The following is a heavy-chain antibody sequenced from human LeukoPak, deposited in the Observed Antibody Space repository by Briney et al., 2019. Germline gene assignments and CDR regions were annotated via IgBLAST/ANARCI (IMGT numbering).Heavy chain of an antibody. Sequence: GGAPRLSSGPSGVTLSSYWMSWVRQAPGRGLEWGANIKQDGSAKYYVDSVKGRFTISRDNAKNSLYLQMNSLRADDTAVYYCARKAYGLDVWGKGTTVTVSS. CDR2: IKQDGSAK. CDR3: ARKAYGLDV. CDR1: GVTLSSYW. J-gene: IGHJ6*04. V-gene: IGHV3-7*03.